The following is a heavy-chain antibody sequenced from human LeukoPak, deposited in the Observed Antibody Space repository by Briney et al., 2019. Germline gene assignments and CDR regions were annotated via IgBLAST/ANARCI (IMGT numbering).Heavy chain of an antibody. D-gene: IGHD2-2*01. CDR2: INPNSGGT. V-gene: IGHV1-2*02. CDR3: ARVPKRYCSSTSCSYFDY. J-gene: IGHJ4*02. Sequence: GASVKVSCKASGYTFTGYYMHWVRQAPGQGLEWMGWINPNSGGTNYAQKFQGRVTMTRDTSISTAYMELSRLRSDDTAVYYCARVPKRYCSSTSCSYFDYWGQGTLVTVSS. CDR1: GYTFTGYY.